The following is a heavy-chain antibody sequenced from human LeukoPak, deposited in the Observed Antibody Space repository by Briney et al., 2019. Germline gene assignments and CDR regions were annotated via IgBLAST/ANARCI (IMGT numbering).Heavy chain of an antibody. CDR1: GYSFTSYW. V-gene: IGHV5-51*01. CDR2: IYPGDSDT. D-gene: IGHD3-10*01. Sequence: RGESLKISCKGSGYSFTSYWIGWVRQMPGKGLEWMGIIYPGDSDTRYSPSFQGQVTISADKSISTAYLQWSSLKASDTAMYYCARRVWFGGGQRERYHYYYMDVWGKGTTVTVSS. J-gene: IGHJ6*03. CDR3: ARRVWFGGGQRERYHYYYMDV.